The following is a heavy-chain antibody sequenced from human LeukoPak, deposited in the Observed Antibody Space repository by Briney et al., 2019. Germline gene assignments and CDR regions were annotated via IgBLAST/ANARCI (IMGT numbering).Heavy chain of an antibody. CDR1: GGTFSSYA. Sequence: SVKVSCKASGGTFSSYAISWVRQAPGQGLEWMGGIIPIFGTANYAQKFQCRVTITADESTSTAYMELSSLRSEDTAVYYCARGYYDSSGQVAFDYWGQGTLVTVSS. CDR3: ARGYYDSSGQVAFDY. V-gene: IGHV1-69*01. D-gene: IGHD3-22*01. J-gene: IGHJ4*02. CDR2: IIPIFGTA.